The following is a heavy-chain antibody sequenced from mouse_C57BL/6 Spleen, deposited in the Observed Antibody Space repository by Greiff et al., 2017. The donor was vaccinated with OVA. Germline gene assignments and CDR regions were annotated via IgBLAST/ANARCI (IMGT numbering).Heavy chain of an antibody. J-gene: IGHJ4*01. CDR1: GFSLTSYG. D-gene: IGHD4-1*01. CDR2: IWRGGST. V-gene: IGHV2-5*01. CDR3: AKNDWDRDYAMDY. Sequence: QVQLKESGPGLVQPSQSLSITCTVSGFSLTSYGVHWVRQSPGKGLEWLGVIWRGGSTDYNAAFMSRLSITKDNSKGQVFFKMNSLQADDTAIYYCAKNDWDRDYAMDYWGQGTSVTVSS.